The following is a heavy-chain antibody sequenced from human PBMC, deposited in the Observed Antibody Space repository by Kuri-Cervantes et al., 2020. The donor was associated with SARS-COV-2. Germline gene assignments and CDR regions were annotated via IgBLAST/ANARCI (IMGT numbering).Heavy chain of an antibody. D-gene: IGHD3-3*01. J-gene: IGHJ3*02. CDR3: ARDQYRYPDFWSGYWAAFDI. CDR1: GFTFSSYS. CDR2: ISSSSSTI. Sequence: GGSLRLSCAASGFTFSSYSMNWVRQAPGKGLEWVSYISSSSSTIYYADSVKGRFAISRDNSKNTVYLQMGSLRAEDMAMYYCARDQYRYPDFWSGYWAAFDIWGQGTMVTVSS. V-gene: IGHV3-48*01.